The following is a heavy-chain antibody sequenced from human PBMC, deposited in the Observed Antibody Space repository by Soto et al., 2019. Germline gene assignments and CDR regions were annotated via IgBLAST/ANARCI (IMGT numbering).Heavy chain of an antibody. CDR2: ISSSSSTI. V-gene: IGHV3-48*02. CDR3: AREWFGELLGAFDI. D-gene: IGHD3-10*01. Sequence: GGSLRLSCAASGFTFSSYSMNWVRQAPGKGLEWVSYISSSSSTIYYADSVKGRFTISRDNAKNSLYLQMNSLRDEDTAVYYCAREWFGELLGAFDIWGQGTMVTVSS. CDR1: GFTFSSYS. J-gene: IGHJ3*02.